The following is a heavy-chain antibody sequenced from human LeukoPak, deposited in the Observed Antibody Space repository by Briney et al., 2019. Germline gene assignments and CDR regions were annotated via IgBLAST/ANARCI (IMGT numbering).Heavy chain of an antibody. CDR2: ISGSGATT. D-gene: IGHD3-10*01. J-gene: IGHJ4*02. CDR1: GFTFSSYA. V-gene: IGHV3-23*01. CDR3: AKDYAYYYGSGIGGFDY. Sequence: GGSLRLSCAASGFTFSSYAMSWVRQAPGKGLEWVSAISGSGATTYYADSVKGRFTISRDKSNNTLYLQMNSLRAGDTAVYYCAKDYAYYYGSGIGGFDYWGQGTLVTVSS.